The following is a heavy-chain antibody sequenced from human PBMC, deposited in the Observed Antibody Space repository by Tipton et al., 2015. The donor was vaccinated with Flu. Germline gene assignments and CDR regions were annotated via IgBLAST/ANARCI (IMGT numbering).Heavy chain of an antibody. J-gene: IGHJ4*02. CDR2: ISGSGGST. CDR1: GFTFSRYG. Sequence: SLRLSCAASGFTFSRYGMSWVRQAPGKGLEWVAAISGSGGSTYFADSVKGRFTISRDNSKNTLYLQMNSLRAEDTALYYCAVFKNPGHWGQGTLVTVSS. D-gene: IGHD2-21*01. V-gene: IGHV3-23*01. CDR3: AVFKNPGH.